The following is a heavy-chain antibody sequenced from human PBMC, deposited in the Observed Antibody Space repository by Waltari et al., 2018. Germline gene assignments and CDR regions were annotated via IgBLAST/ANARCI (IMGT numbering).Heavy chain of an antibody. CDR1: GVSITNNRHY. J-gene: IGHJ3*01. CDR2: VSYSGTS. CDR3: ATYIGAAVGTAAFDA. D-gene: IGHD5-12*01. Sequence: QLQLPESGPRLVRPSATLSLICRVSGVSITNNRHYWAWIRQSPGQGLAWIGTVSYSGTSYISPSLKSRVSVSRDTSKNQVSLILGSVTAADMAVYYCATYIGAAVGTAAFDAWGQGTMVTVSS. V-gene: IGHV4-39*01.